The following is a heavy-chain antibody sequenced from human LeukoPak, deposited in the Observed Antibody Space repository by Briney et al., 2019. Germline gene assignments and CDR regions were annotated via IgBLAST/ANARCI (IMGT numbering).Heavy chain of an antibody. J-gene: IGHJ4*02. Sequence: PGGSLRLSCVASEFSFSNSWMSWVRQAPGKGPEWVANINQDGTRKNYVDSVKGRFTISRDKAKNSLYLHMNRLRTRDNAVDFCARDRGYSAFDYWVRGTLATVSS. D-gene: IGHD1-1*01. CDR2: INQDGTRK. CDR3: ARDRGYSAFDY. V-gene: IGHV3-7*03. CDR1: EFSFSNSW.